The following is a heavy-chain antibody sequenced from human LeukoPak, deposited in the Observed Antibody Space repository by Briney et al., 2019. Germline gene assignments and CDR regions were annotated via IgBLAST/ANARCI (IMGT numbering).Heavy chain of an antibody. CDR3: ARGPTKNYFGY. CDR2: IYYSGST. J-gene: IGHJ4*02. Sequence: SETLSLTCTVSGGSFNSYYWSWIRQPPGKGLEWIGYIYYSGSTNYNPSLKSRVTISIDMSKNQFSLKLRSVTAADTAVYYCARGPTKNYFGYWGQGTLVTVSS. CDR1: GGSFNSYY. V-gene: IGHV4-59*01.